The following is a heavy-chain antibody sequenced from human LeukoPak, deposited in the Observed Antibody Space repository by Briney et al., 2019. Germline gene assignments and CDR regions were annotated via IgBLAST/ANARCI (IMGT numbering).Heavy chain of an antibody. V-gene: IGHV3-23*01. CDR1: EFTFSNYA. Sequence: GGSLRLSCAASEFTFSNYAMSWVRQAPGKGLEWVSAISGSGGSTYYADSVKGRFTISRDNSKNTLYLQMNSLRAEDTAVYYCAKSRVRLYYYDSSGYPNWFDPWGQGTLVTVSS. D-gene: IGHD3-22*01. J-gene: IGHJ5*02. CDR3: AKSRVRLYYYDSSGYPNWFDP. CDR2: ISGSGGST.